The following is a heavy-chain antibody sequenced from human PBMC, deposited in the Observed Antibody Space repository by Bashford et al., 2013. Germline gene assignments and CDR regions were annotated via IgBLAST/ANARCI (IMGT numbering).Heavy chain of an antibody. Sequence: VRQAPGKGLEWVSAISGSGGSTYYADSVKGRFTISRDNSKNTLYLQMNSLRAEDTAVYYCVKGRKWELPLDYWGQGTLVTVSS. CDR3: VKGRKWELPLDY. V-gene: IGHV3-23*01. J-gene: IGHJ4*02. D-gene: IGHD1-26*01. CDR2: ISGSGGST.